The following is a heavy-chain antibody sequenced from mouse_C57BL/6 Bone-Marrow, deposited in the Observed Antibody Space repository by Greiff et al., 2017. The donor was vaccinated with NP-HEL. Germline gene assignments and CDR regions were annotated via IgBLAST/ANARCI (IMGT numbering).Heavy chain of an antibody. V-gene: IGHV7-3*01. Sequence: EVQVVESGGGLVQPGGSLSLSCAASGFTFTDYYMSWVRQPPGKALEWLGFIRNKANGYTTEYSASVKGRFTISRDNSQSILYLQMNALRAEDSATYYCARSPLYYFDYWGQGTTLTVSS. J-gene: IGHJ2*01. CDR1: GFTFTDYY. CDR2: IRNKANGYTT. CDR3: ARSPLYYFDY.